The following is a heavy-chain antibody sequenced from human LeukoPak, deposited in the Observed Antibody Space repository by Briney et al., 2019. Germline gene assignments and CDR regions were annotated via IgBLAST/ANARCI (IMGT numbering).Heavy chain of an antibody. CDR1: GYTFTSYG. V-gene: IGHV1-18*01. J-gene: IGHJ4*02. CDR3: AVGVMVRGVFDY. Sequence: ASVKVSCKASGYTFTSYGISWVRQAPGQGLEWMGWISAYNGNTNYARKLQGRVTMTTDTSTSTAYMELRSLRSDDTAVYYCAVGVMVRGVFDYWGQGTLVTVSS. D-gene: IGHD3-10*01. CDR2: ISAYNGNT.